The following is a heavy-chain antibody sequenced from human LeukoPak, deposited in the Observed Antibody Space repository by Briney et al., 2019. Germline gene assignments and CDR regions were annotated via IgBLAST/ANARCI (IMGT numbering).Heavy chain of an antibody. D-gene: IGHD7-27*01. CDR2: IHKDGTST. CDR3: VRSNWDYMDV. V-gene: IGHV3-74*03. Sequence: AGGSLRLSRAASGFTFTTYWMLWVRQVPGKGPVWVSRIHKDGTSTKYADSVKGRFTMSRDNAKNTVYLDMNNLRDEDTAVYYCVRSNWDYMDVWGEGTTVTVSS. J-gene: IGHJ6*03. CDR1: GFTFTTYW.